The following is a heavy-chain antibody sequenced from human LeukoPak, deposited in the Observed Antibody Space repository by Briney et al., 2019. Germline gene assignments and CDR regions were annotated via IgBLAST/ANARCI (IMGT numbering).Heavy chain of an antibody. V-gene: IGHV3-48*02. CDR3: ARGVDY. Sequence: GGSLRLSCEAPGFTFRTYRVNWVRQAPGKGLEWVSYISPGSTTIYYADSVKGRFTISRDNAKNSLYLQMNSLRDEDTAVYYCARGVDYWGQGTLVTVSS. CDR1: GFTFRTYR. J-gene: IGHJ4*02. CDR2: ISPGSTTI.